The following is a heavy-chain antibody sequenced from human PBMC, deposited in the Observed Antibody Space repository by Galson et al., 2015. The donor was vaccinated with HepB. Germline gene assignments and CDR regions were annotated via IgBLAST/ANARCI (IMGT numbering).Heavy chain of an antibody. J-gene: IGHJ3*02. CDR3: AREGEYSSSWYENTHDAFDI. Sequence: SLRLSCAASGFTFSSYAMHWVRQAPGKGLEWVAVISYDGSNKYYADSVKGRFTISRDNSKNTLYLQMNSLRAEDTAVYYCAREGEYSSSWYENTHDAFDIWGQGTMVTVSS. V-gene: IGHV3-30*04. D-gene: IGHD6-13*01. CDR1: GFTFSSYA. CDR2: ISYDGSNK.